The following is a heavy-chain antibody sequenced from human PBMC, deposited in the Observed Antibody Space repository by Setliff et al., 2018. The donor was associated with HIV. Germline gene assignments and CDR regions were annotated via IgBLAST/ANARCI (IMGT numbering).Heavy chain of an antibody. V-gene: IGHV4-59*12. CDR2: IYYSGTT. Sequence: SETLSLTCTVSGDSITSYYWSWIRQPPGKGLEWIGYIYYSGTTKYNPSLKSRVTISVDTSKNQFSLKLTSVTAADTAVYYCARGPWGSMIGGINHYYYYMDVWGKGTTVTVSS. D-gene: IGHD3-16*01. CDR1: GDSITSYY. CDR3: ARGPWGSMIGGINHYYYYMDV. J-gene: IGHJ6*03.